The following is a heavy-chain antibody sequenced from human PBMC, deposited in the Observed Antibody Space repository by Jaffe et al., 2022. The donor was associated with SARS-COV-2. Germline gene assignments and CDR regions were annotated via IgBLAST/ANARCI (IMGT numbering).Heavy chain of an antibody. CDR1: GYTFSNYF. CDR3: ASEGRGSHASDTFDI. J-gene: IGHJ3*02. CDR2: INGRGST. V-gene: IGHV1-46*01. D-gene: IGHD1-26*01. Sequence: QVQLVQSGAEVRKPGASVKVSCKASGYTFSNYFLHWVRQAPGQGLEWMGIINGRGSTSHAQKFQGRLTMTRDTSTSTVYMELSSLRSEDTAVYYCASEGRGSHASDTFDIWGQGTMVTVSS.